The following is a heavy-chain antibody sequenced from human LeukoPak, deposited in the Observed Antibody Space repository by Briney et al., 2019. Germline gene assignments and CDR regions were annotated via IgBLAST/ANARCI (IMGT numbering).Heavy chain of an antibody. Sequence: GGSLRLSCAASGFSFSTADMHWVRQAPGKGLEWVAFLRSGGNDKYYAGSVKGRFTISRDNSKNTLFLQMNSLRAEDTAVYYCAKDLFGSGSCDYWGQGTLVTVSS. CDR1: GFSFSTAD. CDR2: LRSGGNDK. D-gene: IGHD3-10*01. CDR3: AKDLFGSGSCDY. V-gene: IGHV3-30*02. J-gene: IGHJ4*02.